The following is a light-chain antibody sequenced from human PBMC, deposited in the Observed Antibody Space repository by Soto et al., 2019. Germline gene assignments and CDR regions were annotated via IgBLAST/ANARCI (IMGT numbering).Light chain of an antibody. Sequence: DIPMTQSPSTLSASVGDIVTITCRASQSISSWVAWYQQKPGKAPKLLIYAASTLQSGVPSRFSGSGSGTDFTLTISSLQPEDFATYYCQQLNSYPITLGQGTRLEI. J-gene: IGKJ5*01. V-gene: IGKV1-5*01. CDR3: QQLNSYPIT. CDR1: QSISSW. CDR2: AAS.